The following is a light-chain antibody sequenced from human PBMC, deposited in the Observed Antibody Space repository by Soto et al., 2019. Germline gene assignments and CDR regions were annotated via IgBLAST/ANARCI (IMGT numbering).Light chain of an antibody. Sequence: QSVLTQPPSAPGYPGQAEAISGTGTSSDVGGNNYVSWYQQHPGTAPKLMIYGVTTRPSGVPDRFSGSKSGYTASLTVSGLQAEAEADYYGSSYAGSSNVFGSGTNVTVL. CDR2: GVT. CDR1: SSDVGGNNY. V-gene: IGLV2-8*01. J-gene: IGLJ1*01. CDR3: SSYAGSSNV.